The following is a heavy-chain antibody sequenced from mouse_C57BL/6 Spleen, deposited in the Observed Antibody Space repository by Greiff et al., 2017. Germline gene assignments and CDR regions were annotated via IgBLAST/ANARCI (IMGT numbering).Heavy chain of an antibody. J-gene: IGHJ2*01. CDR1: GYTFTSYW. CDR2: IDPSDSYT. V-gene: IGHV1-50*01. D-gene: IGHD1-1*01. Sequence: QVQLQQPGAELVKPGASVKLSCKASGYTFTSYWMQWVKQRPGQGLEWIGEIDPSDSYTNYNQKFKGKATLTVDTSSSTAYMQLSILTSEDSAVYYCAGAHSGSGFDYWGQGTTLTVSS. CDR3: AGAHSGSGFDY.